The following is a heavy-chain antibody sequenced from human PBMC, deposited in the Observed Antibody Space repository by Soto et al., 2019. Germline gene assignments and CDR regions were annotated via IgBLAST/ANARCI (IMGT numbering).Heavy chain of an antibody. J-gene: IGHJ4*02. Sequence: QVQLVQSGAEVKKPGASVKVSCKASGYTFSSYGISWVRQAPGQGLEWMGWISAHNGNTKYAQKLQGRVTMTTDTSTSTAYIELRSLSSDDTAVYYCAREPNYFDYWGQGTLVTVSS. CDR1: GYTFSSYG. CDR3: AREPNYFDY. CDR2: ISAHNGNT. V-gene: IGHV1-18*01.